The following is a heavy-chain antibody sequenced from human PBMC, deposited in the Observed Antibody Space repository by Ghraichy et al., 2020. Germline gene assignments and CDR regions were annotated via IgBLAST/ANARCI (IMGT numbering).Heavy chain of an antibody. V-gene: IGHV3-21*01. CDR3: ARSTTGSKTYYFDY. CDR2: ISSTSSYI. CDR1: AFTFSSYN. D-gene: IGHD1-26*01. Sequence: GGSLRLSCAASAFTFSSYNVNWVRQAPGKGLEWVSSISSTSSYIYYADSVKGRFTISRDNAKNSLYLQMNSLRAEDTAVYYCARSTTGSKTYYFDYWGQGTLVTVSS. J-gene: IGHJ4*02.